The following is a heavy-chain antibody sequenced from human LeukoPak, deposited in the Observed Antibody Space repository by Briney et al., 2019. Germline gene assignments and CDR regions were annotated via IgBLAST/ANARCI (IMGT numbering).Heavy chain of an antibody. V-gene: IGHV1-46*01. CDR3: ARDSSSDY. CDR1: GYTFTSYY. CDR2: MNPSGGTT. Sequence: GASVKVSCKASGYTFTSYYIHWVRQAPGQGLKWMGIMNPSGGTTSYAQKFQGRVTMTRDTSTSTVYMDLSGLRSEDTAVYYCARDSSSDYWGQGTLVTVSS. J-gene: IGHJ4*02. D-gene: IGHD6-13*01.